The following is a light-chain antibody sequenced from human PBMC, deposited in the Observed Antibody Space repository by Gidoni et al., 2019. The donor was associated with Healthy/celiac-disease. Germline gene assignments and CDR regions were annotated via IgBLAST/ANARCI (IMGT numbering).Light chain of an antibody. V-gene: IGKV3-11*01. CDR1: QNVVNY. CDR2: DAS. J-gene: IGKJ1*01. CDR3: HQRSIWPRGT. Sequence: EIVLTQSTATLSLSPGETATLSCRASQNVVNYLAWYQQKPGQAPRLLIYDASNRATGIPARFSGSGSGTDFTLTISSLEPEDFAVYYCHQRSIWPRGTFGQXTKVEIK.